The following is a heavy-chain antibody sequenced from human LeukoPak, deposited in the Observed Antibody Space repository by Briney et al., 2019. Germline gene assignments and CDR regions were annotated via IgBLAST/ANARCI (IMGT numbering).Heavy chain of an antibody. CDR3: ARSLYYYGSGQNWFDP. D-gene: IGHD3-10*01. Sequence: SETLSLTCTVSGGSISSYYWSWIRQPPGKGLEWIGHIYYSGSTNYNPSLKSRVTISVDTSKNQFSLKLSSVTAADTAVYYCARSLYYYGSGQNWFDPWGQGTLVTVSS. J-gene: IGHJ5*02. CDR2: IYYSGST. CDR1: GGSISSYY. V-gene: IGHV4-59*01.